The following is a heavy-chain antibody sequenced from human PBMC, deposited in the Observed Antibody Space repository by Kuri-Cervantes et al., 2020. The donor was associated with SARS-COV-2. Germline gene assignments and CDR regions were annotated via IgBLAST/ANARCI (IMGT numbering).Heavy chain of an antibody. D-gene: IGHD2/OR15-2a*01. Sequence: LTYAASGFTFSSYAMHWVRQAPGKGLEWVAVISYDGSNKYYADSVKGRFTISRDNSKNTLYLQMNSLSAEDTAVYYCARDGRWSMAIIDYWGQGTLVTVSS. V-gene: IGHV3-30-3*01. CDR2: ISYDGSNK. J-gene: IGHJ4*02. CDR3: ARDGRWSMAIIDY. CDR1: GFTFSSYA.